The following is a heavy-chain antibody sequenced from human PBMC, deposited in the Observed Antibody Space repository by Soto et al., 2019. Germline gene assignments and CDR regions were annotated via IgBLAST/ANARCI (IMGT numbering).Heavy chain of an antibody. D-gene: IGHD1-26*01. CDR1: GVSVSRDYQ. CDR2: ISYSGSP. V-gene: IGHV4-30-4*01. J-gene: IGHJ1*01. CDR3: ARAWDF. Sequence: PSETLSLTCTVSGVSVSRDYQWIWIRQPPGKGLEWIGHISYSGSPYYHPSLRSRLGISVDTSKNQFSLKVKSVTAADTAVYYCARAWDFWGQGTLVTVYS.